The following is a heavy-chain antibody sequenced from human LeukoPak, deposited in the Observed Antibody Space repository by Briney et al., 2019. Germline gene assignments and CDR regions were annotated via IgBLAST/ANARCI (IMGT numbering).Heavy chain of an antibody. CDR2: IYNSGST. D-gene: IGHD4-11*01. CDR3: ARDVHDYSNYWWFDP. Sequence: PSETLSLTCTVSGASISSGGYYWSWIRRHPGKGLEWIGYIYNSGSTYYNSSLKSRVTISVDTSKSQFSLKLSSVTAADTAVYYCARDVHDYSNYWWFDPWGQGTLVTVSS. CDR1: GASISSGGYY. V-gene: IGHV4-31*03. J-gene: IGHJ5*02.